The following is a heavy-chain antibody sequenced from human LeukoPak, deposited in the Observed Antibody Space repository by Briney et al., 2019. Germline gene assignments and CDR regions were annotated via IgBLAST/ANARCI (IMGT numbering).Heavy chain of an antibody. CDR1: GFRFGSHA. Sequence: GSLRLSCAASGFRFGSHAVHWVRPAPGKGLEWLAQIWYDGSNKYYVDSVKGRFTTSRDNSKNTVYLQMNSLRAEDTAVYFCARDGQQLAPYAMDVWGQGTTVTVSS. J-gene: IGHJ6*02. CDR2: IWYDGSNK. V-gene: IGHV3-33*01. D-gene: IGHD6-13*01. CDR3: ARDGQQLAPYAMDV.